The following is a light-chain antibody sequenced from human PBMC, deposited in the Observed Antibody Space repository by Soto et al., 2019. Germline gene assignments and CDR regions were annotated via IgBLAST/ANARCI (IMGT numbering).Light chain of an antibody. CDR3: SSYTTTNTWV. Sequence: QSALTQPASVSGSPGQSNTISCTGTSSDVGAYNYVSWYQQHPDKAPKLMIYEVTRRPSGVSDRFSGSKSGNTASLTISGLQAEDEADYYCSSYTTTNTWVFAGGTKLTVL. CDR2: EVT. J-gene: IGLJ2*01. CDR1: SSDVGAYNY. V-gene: IGLV2-14*01.